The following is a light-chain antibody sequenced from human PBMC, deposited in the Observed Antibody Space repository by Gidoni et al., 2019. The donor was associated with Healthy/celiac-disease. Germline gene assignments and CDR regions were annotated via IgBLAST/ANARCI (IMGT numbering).Light chain of an antibody. CDR3: QQSYSTPPT. V-gene: IGKV1-39*01. CDR2: AAS. J-gene: IGKJ2*01. CDR1: QSSSSY. Sequence: DIQMTQSPSSLSASVGDRVTITCRASQSSSSYLNWYQQQPGKAPKLLIYAASSFHSGVPSRFSGSGSGTYFTLTISSLQPEDFVTYYCQQSYSTPPTFGQGTKLEIK.